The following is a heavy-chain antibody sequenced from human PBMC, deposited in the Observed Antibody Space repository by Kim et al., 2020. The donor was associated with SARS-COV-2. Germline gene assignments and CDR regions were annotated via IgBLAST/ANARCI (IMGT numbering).Heavy chain of an antibody. D-gene: IGHD3-10*01. CDR2: ISGSGSTI. CDR3: ANGKLGSGTYYPPSLY. CDR1: GFAFSTYA. Sequence: GGSLRLSCAASGFAFSTYAMSWVRQTPGKGLEWVSGISGSGSTIYYADSVKGRFTISRDNSKNTLYLQMNSLRAEDTAKYYCANGKLGSGTYYPPSLYWGQGTLVIVSS. V-gene: IGHV3-23*01. J-gene: IGHJ4*02.